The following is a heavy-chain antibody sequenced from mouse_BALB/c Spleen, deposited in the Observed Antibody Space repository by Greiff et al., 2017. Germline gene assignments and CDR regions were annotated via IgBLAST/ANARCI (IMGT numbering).Heavy chain of an antibody. CDR2: ISDGGSYT. CDR3: ARPDGYYEAWFAY. D-gene: IGHD2-3*01. V-gene: IGHV5-4*02. CDR1: GFTFSDYY. J-gene: IGHJ3*01. Sequence: EVQGVESGGGLVKPGGSLKLSCAASGFTFSDYYMYWVRQTPEKRLEWVATISDGGSYTYYPDSVKGRFTISRDNAKNNLYLQMSSLKSEDTAMYYCARPDGYYEAWFAYWGQGTLVTVSA.